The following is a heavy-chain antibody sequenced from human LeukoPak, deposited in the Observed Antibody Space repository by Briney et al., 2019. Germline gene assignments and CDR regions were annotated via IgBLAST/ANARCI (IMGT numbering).Heavy chain of an antibody. CDR3: ARVLAYCGGDPTCSAFDY. Sequence: GASVKVSCKASGYTFTGYYVHWVRQAPGQGLEWMGWINPNSGGTNYAQKLQGRVTMTTDTSTSTAYMELRSLRSDDTAVYYCARVLAYCGGDPTCSAFDYWGQGTLVTVSS. D-gene: IGHD2-21*02. CDR2: INPNSGGT. V-gene: IGHV1-2*02. J-gene: IGHJ4*02. CDR1: GYTFTGYY.